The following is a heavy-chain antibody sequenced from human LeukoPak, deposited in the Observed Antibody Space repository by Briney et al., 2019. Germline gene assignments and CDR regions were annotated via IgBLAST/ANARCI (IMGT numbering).Heavy chain of an antibody. CDR1: GGSISSYY. J-gene: IGHJ5*02. Sequence: SETLSLTCTVSGGSISSYYWSWIRQPPGKGLEWIGYIYYSGSTNYNPSLKSRVTISVDTSKNQFSLKLSSVTAADTAVYYCARDRESLNWFDPWGQGTLATVSS. V-gene: IGHV4-59*01. CDR3: ARDRESLNWFDP. CDR2: IYYSGST.